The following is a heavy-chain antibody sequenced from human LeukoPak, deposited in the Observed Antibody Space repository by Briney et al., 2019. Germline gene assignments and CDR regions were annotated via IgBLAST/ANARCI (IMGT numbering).Heavy chain of an antibody. V-gene: IGHV4-59*01. Sequence: SETLSLTCTVSGGSISSYYWSWIRQPPGKGLEWIGYIYYSGSTTYNPSLKSRLTISIDTSKNQFSLKLSSVTAADTAVYYCARESDAFDVWGQGTMVTVSS. CDR2: IYYSGST. CDR3: ARESDAFDV. J-gene: IGHJ3*01. CDR1: GGSISSYY.